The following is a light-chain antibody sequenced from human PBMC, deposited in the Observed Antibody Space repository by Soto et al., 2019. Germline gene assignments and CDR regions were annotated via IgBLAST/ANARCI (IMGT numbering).Light chain of an antibody. V-gene: IGKV3D-15*01. CDR3: QQYHNLWT. J-gene: IGKJ1*01. Sequence: EIVMTQSPGTLSVSPGERATLSCRASQSVSINLAWYQQKPGQAPRLLIYDASTRATGIPARFSGSGSGTEFTLTITSLQSEDFALYYCQQYHNLWTFGQGTKVDIK. CDR1: QSVSIN. CDR2: DAS.